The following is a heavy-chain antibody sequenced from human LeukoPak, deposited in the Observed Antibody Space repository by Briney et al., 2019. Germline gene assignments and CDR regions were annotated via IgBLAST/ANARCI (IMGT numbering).Heavy chain of an antibody. Sequence: GGSLRLSCAASGFAVGSSYMSWVRQAPGKGLEWISVLYSGGTTYYADSVKGRFTISRDNSKNTLYLQMNSLRAEDTAVYYCAKDSRNLPFDYWGQGTLVTVSS. CDR1: GFAVGSSY. V-gene: IGHV3-53*05. CDR2: LYSGGTT. D-gene: IGHD1-14*01. CDR3: AKDSRNLPFDY. J-gene: IGHJ4*02.